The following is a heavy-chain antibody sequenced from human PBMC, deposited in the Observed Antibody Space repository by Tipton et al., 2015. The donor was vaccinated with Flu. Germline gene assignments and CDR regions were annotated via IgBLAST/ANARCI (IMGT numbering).Heavy chain of an antibody. D-gene: IGHD3-9*01. J-gene: IGHJ4*02. CDR2: ISYGGSDV. V-gene: IGHV3-30*03. Sequence: SLRLSCAASGFTFSTYGMHWVRQTPGKGLEWVAAISYGGSDVYYGDSVKGRFTISRDNSKNTLYLQMNSLRAEDTAVYYCARGYDILTDGGGYFDYWGQGTLVTVSS. CDR1: GFTFSTYG. CDR3: ARGYDILTDGGGYFDY.